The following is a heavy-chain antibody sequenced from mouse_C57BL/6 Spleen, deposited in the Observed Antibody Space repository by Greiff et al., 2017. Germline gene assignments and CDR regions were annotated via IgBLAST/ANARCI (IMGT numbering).Heavy chain of an antibody. V-gene: IGHV1-81*01. CDR1: GYTFTSYG. CDR2: IYPRSGNT. CDR3: ARGGYYGSSYVGFFAY. D-gene: IGHD1-1*01. Sequence: QVQLQQSGAELARPGASVKLSCKASGYTFTSYGISWVKQRTGQGLEWIGKIYPRSGNTYYNEKFKGKATLTADKSSSTAYMEIRSLTSEDSAVYFCARGGYYGSSYVGFFAYWGQGTLVTVSA. J-gene: IGHJ3*01.